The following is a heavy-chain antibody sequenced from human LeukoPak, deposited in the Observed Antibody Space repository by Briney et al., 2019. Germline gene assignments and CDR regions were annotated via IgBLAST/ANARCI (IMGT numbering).Heavy chain of an antibody. CDR2: ISSSGSTI. Sequence: AGGSLRLSCAASGFTFSDYYMSWIRQAPGKGLEWVSYISSSGSTIYYADSVKGRFTISRDNAKNSLYLQMNSLRAEDTAVYYCARVWYSSSAFFDYWGQGTLVTVSS. J-gene: IGHJ4*02. CDR3: ARVWYSSSAFFDY. V-gene: IGHV3-11*04. CDR1: GFTFSDYY. D-gene: IGHD6-6*01.